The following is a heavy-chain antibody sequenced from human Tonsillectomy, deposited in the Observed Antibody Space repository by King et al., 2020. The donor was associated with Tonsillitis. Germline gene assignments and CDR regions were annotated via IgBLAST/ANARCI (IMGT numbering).Heavy chain of an antibody. CDR1: GFNFRNYW. D-gene: IGHD4-17*01. J-gene: IGHJ4*02. Sequence: VQLVESGGGLVQPGGSLRLSCAASGFNFRNYWMTWVRQAPGKGLEWVANIEQEGSEKFYVDSVKGRFTISRDNAKNSLYLQMNSLRAEDTAVYYCAGRYDYGDYVFFDYWGQGTLVTVSS. V-gene: IGHV3-7*03. CDR2: IEQEGSEK. CDR3: AGRYDYGDYVFFDY.